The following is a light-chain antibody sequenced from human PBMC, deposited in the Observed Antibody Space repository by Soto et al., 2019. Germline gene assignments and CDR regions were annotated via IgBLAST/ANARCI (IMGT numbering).Light chain of an antibody. CDR2: GSS. Sequence: EIVLTQSAGTLSLSPGERVTLSCRASQSVSSDFLSWYQQKPGQAPRLLIYGSSNRAAGIPDRFSGSGSGTDFTLAISSLEPEDFAVYYCQQRSNWPRTLGQGTKVDIK. V-gene: IGKV3D-20*02. CDR1: QSVSSDF. CDR3: QQRSNWPRT. J-gene: IGKJ1*01.